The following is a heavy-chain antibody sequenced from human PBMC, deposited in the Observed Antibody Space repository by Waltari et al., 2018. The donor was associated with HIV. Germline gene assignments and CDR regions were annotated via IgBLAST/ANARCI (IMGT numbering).Heavy chain of an antibody. CDR1: GGTFNSYA. CDR2: LIPIFGTA. D-gene: IGHD3-9*01. J-gene: IGHJ4*02. Sequence: QAQLVPSGAEVKKLRSSVKISCNAPGGTFNSYACSCVQQAPGQVLEWMGVLIPIFGTANYAQKFLDRVTITADESRSTAYMEVSSLRSGDTAVYYCARDREVRYFDWSKSTFATFDYWGQATLVTVSS. V-gene: IGHV1-69*01. CDR3: ARDREVRYFDWSKSTFATFDY.